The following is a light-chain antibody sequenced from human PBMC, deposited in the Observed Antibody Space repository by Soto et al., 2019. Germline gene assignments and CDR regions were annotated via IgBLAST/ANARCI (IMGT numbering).Light chain of an antibody. CDR1: QSVSSN. CDR3: QQYNNWTLT. V-gene: IGKV3-15*01. J-gene: IGKJ4*01. Sequence: EIVMTQSPATLSVSPGERATLSCRASQSVSSNLAWYQHKPGQAPRLLIYGASTRATGIPARFSGSGSGTEFTLTISSPQSEAFAVYYCQQYNNWTLTFGGGTKVELK. CDR2: GAS.